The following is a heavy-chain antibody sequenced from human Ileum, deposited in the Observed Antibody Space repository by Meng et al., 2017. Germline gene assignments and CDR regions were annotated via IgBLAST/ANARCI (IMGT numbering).Heavy chain of an antibody. CDR3: ARHGGYSQDF. CDR2: ISHSGSA. D-gene: IGHD4-23*01. Sequence: QVQLKESGPGLVSPSGTLSLTCAVSSGSISSNTYWSWVRQPPGKGLEWIGQISHSGSAYYNPSLKSRVTMSVDKSKSQFSLMLTSVTAADTAIYYCARHGGYSQDFWGQGTLVTVSS. V-gene: IGHV4-4*02. J-gene: IGHJ4*02. CDR1: SGSISSNTY.